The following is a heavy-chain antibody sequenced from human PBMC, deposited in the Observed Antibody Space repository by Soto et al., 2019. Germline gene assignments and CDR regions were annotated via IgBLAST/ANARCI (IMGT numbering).Heavy chain of an antibody. V-gene: IGHV3-21*01. D-gene: IGHD2-2*01. Sequence: DVQLVESGGGLVKPGESLRLSCAASGFTFSSYSMNWVRQAPGKGLEWVSSISTSDTYIYYADSVKGRFTISRDNARKSLYLQMNNMTAQTTLLYYCARDSDVVRVPGVRYYYYGMDVWGQGPTVTVSS. CDR1: GFTFSSYS. CDR2: ISTSDTYI. J-gene: IGHJ6*02. CDR3: ARDSDVVRVPGVRYYYYGMDV.